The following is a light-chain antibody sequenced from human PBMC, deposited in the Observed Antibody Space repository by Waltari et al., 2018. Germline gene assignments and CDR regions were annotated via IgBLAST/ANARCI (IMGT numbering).Light chain of an antibody. J-gene: IGLJ2*01. V-gene: IGLV2-14*01. CDR2: EVN. CDR1: SSDVGGYNY. CDR3: SSYASISTLI. Sequence: QSALTQPAPVSGSPGQSITISCTGTSSDVGGYNYVSWYQQHPGEAPKLMIYEVNNRPSGVSYRFSGSKSGNTASLTISGLQAEDEANYYCSSYASISTLIFGGGTKLTVL.